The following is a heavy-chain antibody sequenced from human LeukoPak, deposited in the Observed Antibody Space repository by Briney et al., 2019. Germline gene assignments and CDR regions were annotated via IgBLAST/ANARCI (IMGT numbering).Heavy chain of an antibody. D-gene: IGHD2-15*01. CDR1: GGSFSGYY. Sequence: SETLSLTCAGYGGSFSGYYWSWIRQPPGKGLEWIGEINHSGSTNYNPSLKSRVTISVDTSKNQFSLKLSSVTAADTAVYYCASGSGGSFWYFDLWGRGTLVTVSS. V-gene: IGHV4-34*01. J-gene: IGHJ2*01. CDR3: ASGSGGSFWYFDL. CDR2: INHSGST.